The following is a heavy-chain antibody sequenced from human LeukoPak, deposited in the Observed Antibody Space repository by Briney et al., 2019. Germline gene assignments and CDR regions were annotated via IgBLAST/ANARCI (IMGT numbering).Heavy chain of an antibody. CDR1: GYTFTNYA. V-gene: IGHV1-3*01. J-gene: IGHJ4*02. CDR3: ARGIWSSHKADYYLDH. CDR2: INAGNGNT. Sequence: GASVKVSCKASGYTFTNYAIHWVRQAPGQRPEWMGWINAGNGNTKYSQRFQGRVTITRDKSANTAYMELSNLRSEDTAVYYCARGIWSSHKADYYLDHWGQGTLVTVSS. D-gene: IGHD3-3*01.